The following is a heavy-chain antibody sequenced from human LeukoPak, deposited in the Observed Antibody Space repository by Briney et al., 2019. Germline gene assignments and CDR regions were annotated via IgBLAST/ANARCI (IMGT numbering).Heavy chain of an antibody. CDR1: GFTFSSYA. Sequence: GGSLRLSCAASGFTFSSYAMHWVRQAPGKGLEWVAVISYDGSNKYYADSVKGRFTISRDNAKNSLYLQMSSLRAEDTAVYYCARDRFWSGFDYWGQGTLVTVSS. V-gene: IGHV3-30-3*01. D-gene: IGHD3-3*01. CDR2: ISYDGSNK. J-gene: IGHJ4*02. CDR3: ARDRFWSGFDY.